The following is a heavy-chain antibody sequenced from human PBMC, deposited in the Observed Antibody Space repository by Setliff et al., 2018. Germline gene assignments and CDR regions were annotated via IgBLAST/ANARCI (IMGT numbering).Heavy chain of an antibody. CDR3: ARETAVAGQYYFDY. J-gene: IGHJ4*02. CDR1: GFTFSSYA. Sequence: GGSLRLSCAASGFTFSSYAMHRVRQAPGKGLEWVALIWNDGSSKFYGDSVKGRFTISRDNSKNTLYLQMNSLRADDTAVYYCARETAVAGQYYFDYCGQGTLVTVSS. V-gene: IGHV3-33*08. D-gene: IGHD6-19*01. CDR2: IWNDGSSK.